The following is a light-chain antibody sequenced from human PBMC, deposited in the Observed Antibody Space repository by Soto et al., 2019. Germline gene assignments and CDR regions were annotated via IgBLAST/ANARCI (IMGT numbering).Light chain of an antibody. V-gene: IGKV3-20*01. J-gene: IGKJ5*01. CDR3: QQYTGPMTT. CDR1: QTVSSNY. CDR2: GAS. Sequence: LTQSPDTLSLSPGERATLSCRVSQTVSSNYLAWCQQRPGQAPRLLIYGASTRVAGIPDRFSGSGSGTDFTITITRLEPEDSAVYFCQQYTGPMTTFSQGTRLEI.